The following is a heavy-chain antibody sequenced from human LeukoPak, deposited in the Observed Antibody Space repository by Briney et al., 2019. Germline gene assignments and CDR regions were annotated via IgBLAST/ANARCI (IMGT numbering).Heavy chain of an antibody. Sequence: GGSLRLSCAASGFXFSSYSINWVRQAPGKGLEWVSYISSTGSTIYYADSVKGRFTISRDNAKNSLYLQMNSLRAEDTAVYYCARGGRDGYNYPGYFDYWGQGTLVTVSS. D-gene: IGHD5-24*01. V-gene: IGHV3-48*04. CDR1: GFXFSSYS. CDR3: ARGGRDGYNYPGYFDY. J-gene: IGHJ4*02. CDR2: ISSTGSTI.